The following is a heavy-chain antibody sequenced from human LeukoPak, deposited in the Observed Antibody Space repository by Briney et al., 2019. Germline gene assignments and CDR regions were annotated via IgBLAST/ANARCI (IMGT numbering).Heavy chain of an antibody. J-gene: IGHJ3*02. D-gene: IGHD4-11*01. CDR2: IYYSGST. CDR3: ARHNDHSRAFDI. CDR1: GGSISSGGYY. V-gene: IGHV4-31*03. Sequence: SETLSLTCTVSGGSISSGGYYWSWIRQHPGKGLEWIGYIYYSGSTYYNPSLKSRVTISVDTSKNQLSLKLSSVTAADTAVCYCARHNDHSRAFDIWGQGTMVTVSS.